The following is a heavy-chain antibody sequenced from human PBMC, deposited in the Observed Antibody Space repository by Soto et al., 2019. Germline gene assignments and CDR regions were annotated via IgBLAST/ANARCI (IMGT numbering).Heavy chain of an antibody. Sequence: SETLSLTCTVSGGSVSSGSYFWSWIRQPPGKGLEWIGYIYYSGSTNYNPSLKSRVTISVDTSRNQFSLKLSSVTAADTAVYYCARPGITMVRGVIITDYYYGMDVWGQGTTVTVSS. V-gene: IGHV4-61*01. CDR1: GGSVSSGSYF. CDR3: ARPGITMVRGVIITDYYYGMDV. J-gene: IGHJ6*02. D-gene: IGHD3-10*01. CDR2: IYYSGST.